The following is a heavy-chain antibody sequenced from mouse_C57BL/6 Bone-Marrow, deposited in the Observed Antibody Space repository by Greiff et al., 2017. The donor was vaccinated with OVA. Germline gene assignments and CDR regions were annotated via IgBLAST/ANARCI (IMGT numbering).Heavy chain of an antibody. J-gene: IGHJ1*03. D-gene: IGHD4-1*01. CDR2: IYPRSGNT. CDR3: ALTQYFDV. Sequence: QVQLQQSGAELARPGASVKLSCKASGYTLTSYGISWVKQRTGQGLEWNGEIYPRSGNTYYNEKFKGKATLTADKSSSTAYMERRSLTSEYSAVYFCALTQYFDVWGTGTTVTVSS. V-gene: IGHV1-81*01. CDR1: GYTLTSYG.